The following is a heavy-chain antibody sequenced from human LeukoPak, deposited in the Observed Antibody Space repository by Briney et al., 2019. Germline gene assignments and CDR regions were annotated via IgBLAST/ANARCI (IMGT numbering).Heavy chain of an antibody. CDR2: ISAYNGNT. J-gene: IGHJ4*02. CDR1: GYTFTSYG. V-gene: IGHV1-18*01. D-gene: IGHD5-18*01. Sequence: GASVKVSCKASGYTFTSYGISWVRQAPGQGLEWMGWISAYNGNTNYAQKLQGRVTMTTDTSTSTAYMELRSLRSDDTAVYYCARGTRTWGYEYSYGYGNYWGQGTLVTVSS. CDR3: ARGTRTWGYEYSYGYGNY.